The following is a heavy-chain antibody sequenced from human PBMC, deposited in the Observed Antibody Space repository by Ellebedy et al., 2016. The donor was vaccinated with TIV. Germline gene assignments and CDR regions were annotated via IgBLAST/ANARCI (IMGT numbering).Heavy chain of an antibody. CDR3: ARVRWPGYYGMDV. J-gene: IGHJ6*02. D-gene: IGHD2-15*01. V-gene: IGHV3-23*01. Sequence: GESLKISCAASGFTFSRYAMSWVRQAPGKGLEWVSGISGSGGSTYYEDSVKGRFTISRGNSKNTLYLQMNSLRAEDTAVYYCARVRWPGYYGMDVWGQGTTVTVSS. CDR1: GFTFSRYA. CDR2: ISGSGGST.